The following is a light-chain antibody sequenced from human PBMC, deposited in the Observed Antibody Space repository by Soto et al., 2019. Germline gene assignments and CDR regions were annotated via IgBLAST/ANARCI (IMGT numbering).Light chain of an antibody. J-gene: IGKJ4*02. CDR2: GAS. CDR3: QQYGSSPGS. CDR1: QTVTSNY. V-gene: IGKV3-20*01. Sequence: EIVLTQSPGTLSSSPGGRATLSCRASQTVTSNYLAWYQQKRGQAPRLLVWGASIRAADLPDRFSGGGSGTDFTLTISRLEAEDFAIYYCQQYGSSPGSSGRGTKVEIK.